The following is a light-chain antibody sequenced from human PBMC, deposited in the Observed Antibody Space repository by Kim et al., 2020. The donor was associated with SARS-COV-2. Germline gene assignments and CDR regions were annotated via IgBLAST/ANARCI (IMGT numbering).Light chain of an antibody. CDR3: QQSYSTPRT. V-gene: IGKV1-39*01. J-gene: IGKJ1*01. CDR1: QNIRSY. CDR2: AAS. Sequence: ASVGDRVTITCRASQNIRSYLSWYQQKPGRAPKRLIYAASSLQSGVPSRFSGSGSGTDFTLTISSLQPEDFATYYCQQSYSTPRTFGQGTKVEIK.